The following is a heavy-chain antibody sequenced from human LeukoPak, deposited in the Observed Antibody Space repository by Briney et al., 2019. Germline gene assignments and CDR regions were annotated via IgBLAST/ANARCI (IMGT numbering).Heavy chain of an antibody. V-gene: IGHV3-66*02. CDR1: GFTVSSNY. CDR3: VADFDY. CDR2: IYSGGST. Sequence: GGSLRLSRAASGFTVSSNYMSWVRQAPGKGLEWVSVIYSGGSTYYADSVKGRFTISRDNSENTLYLQMNSLTAEDTAVYYCVADFDYWGRGTLVTVSS. J-gene: IGHJ4*02.